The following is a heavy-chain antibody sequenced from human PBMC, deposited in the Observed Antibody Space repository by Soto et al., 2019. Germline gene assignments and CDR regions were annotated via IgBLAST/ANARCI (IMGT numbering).Heavy chain of an antibody. CDR1: GGSISSSSYY. J-gene: IGHJ4*02. CDR2: IYYSGST. Sequence: SETLSLTCPVSGGSISSSSYYWGWIRQPPGKGLEWIGSIYYSGSTYYNPSLKSRVTISVDTSKNQFSLKLSSVTAADTAVYYCARRANYYDSSGYYSHFDYWAREPWSPSPQ. D-gene: IGHD3-22*01. V-gene: IGHV4-39*01. CDR3: ARRANYYDSSGYYSHFDY.